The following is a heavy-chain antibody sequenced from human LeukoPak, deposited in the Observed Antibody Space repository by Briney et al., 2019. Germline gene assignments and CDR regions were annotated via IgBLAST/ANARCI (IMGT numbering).Heavy chain of an antibody. CDR1: GFTLSTYW. J-gene: IGHJ6*02. CDR3: ARVRYCSGGTCKYYGMDV. Sequence: PGGSLRLSCAASGFTLSTYWMTWVRQAPGKGLEWVANIKQDGSEKSYVDSVKGRFTISRDDAKNSLYPQMNSLRVEDTAVYYCARVRYCSGGTCKYYGMDVWGQGTTVTVSS. V-gene: IGHV3-7*01. CDR2: IKQDGSEK. D-gene: IGHD2-15*01.